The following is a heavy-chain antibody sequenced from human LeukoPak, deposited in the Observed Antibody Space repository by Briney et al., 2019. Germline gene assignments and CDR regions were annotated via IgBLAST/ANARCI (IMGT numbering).Heavy chain of an antibody. CDR3: AGVAFGLYVMDV. CDR1: RFTFSTYS. CDR2: ISSDSNYI. J-gene: IGHJ6*02. V-gene: IGHV3-21*01. D-gene: IGHD3/OR15-3a*01. Sequence: GGSLRLSCAASRFTFSTYSMNWVRQAPGKGLEWVSSISSDSNYIYYADSLKGRFTISRDNAKNSLYLQMISLRAEDTAVYYCAGVAFGLYVMDVWGQGTTVTVSS.